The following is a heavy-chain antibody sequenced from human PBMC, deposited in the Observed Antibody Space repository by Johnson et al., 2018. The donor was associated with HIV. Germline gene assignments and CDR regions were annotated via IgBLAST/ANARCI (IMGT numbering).Heavy chain of an antibody. V-gene: IGHV3-13*01. CDR2: IGTAGDT. J-gene: IGHJ3*02. Sequence: VQLVESGGGLVQPGGSLRLSCAASGFSFSDYDMHWVRQLTGKSLEWVSAIGTAGDTFYPGSVKGRFTISRENPKNSLYLQMNSLRAEDTAVYYCAKDISQWLIRAFDIWGQGTMVTVSS. D-gene: IGHD5-12*01. CDR1: GFSFSDYD. CDR3: AKDISQWLIRAFDI.